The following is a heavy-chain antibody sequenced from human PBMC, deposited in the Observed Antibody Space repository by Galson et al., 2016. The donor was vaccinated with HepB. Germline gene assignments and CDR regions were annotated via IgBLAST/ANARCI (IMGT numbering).Heavy chain of an antibody. CDR2: ISSSGDST. D-gene: IGHD1-14*01. V-gene: IGHV3-23*01. Sequence: SLRLSCAVSGFTFSNYAMSWVRQAPGKGLEWVSGISSSGDSTYYADSVKSRVAISRDNSKDTLYLEMNSLRDGDTAFYYCAKDTAPGHTYGYFDYWGQGTLATVSS. J-gene: IGHJ4*02. CDR1: GFTFSNYA. CDR3: AKDTAPGHTYGYFDY.